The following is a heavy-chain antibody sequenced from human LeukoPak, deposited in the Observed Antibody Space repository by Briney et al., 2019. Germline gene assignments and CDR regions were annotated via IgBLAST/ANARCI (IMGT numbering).Heavy chain of an antibody. CDR1: GYSITSTYW. Sequence: PSETLSLTCVVSGYSITSTYWWGWIRQTPGRGLEWIGSLHHSGSTSYSPSLKSRVTISVDTSKNQFSLRLSSVTAADTAVYYCARVGGDDSTGHYSVDYWGQGTLVTVSS. D-gene: IGHD3-22*01. J-gene: IGHJ4*02. V-gene: IGHV4-38-2*01. CDR2: LHHSGST. CDR3: ARVGGDDSTGHYSVDY.